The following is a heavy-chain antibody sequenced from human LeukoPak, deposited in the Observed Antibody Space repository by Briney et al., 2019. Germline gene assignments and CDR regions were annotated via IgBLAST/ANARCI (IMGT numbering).Heavy chain of an antibody. CDR1: GFTFSNFW. D-gene: IGHD3-9*01. Sequence: GGSLRLSCAASGFTFSNFWMSWVRQAPGKGLEWVSVIYSGGSTYYADSVRGRFTISRDNSKNTLYLQMNSLRAEDTAVYYCARGPLYDILTEGYFDYWGQGTLVAVSS. CDR2: IYSGGST. V-gene: IGHV3-66*02. CDR3: ARGPLYDILTEGYFDY. J-gene: IGHJ4*02.